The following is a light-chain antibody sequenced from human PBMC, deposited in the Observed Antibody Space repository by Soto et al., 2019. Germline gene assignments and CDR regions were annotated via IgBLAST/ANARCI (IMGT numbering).Light chain of an antibody. Sequence: QSVLTQPASVSGSPGQSITISCTGTSSDVGGYNYVSWYQHHPGKAPKLVIYDVSNRPSGFSTRFSGSKSGNTASLTISGLQAEDEADYYCTSYTSSSTVIFGGGTKLTVL. J-gene: IGLJ2*01. CDR3: TSYTSSSTVI. V-gene: IGLV2-14*03. CDR1: SSDVGGYNY. CDR2: DVS.